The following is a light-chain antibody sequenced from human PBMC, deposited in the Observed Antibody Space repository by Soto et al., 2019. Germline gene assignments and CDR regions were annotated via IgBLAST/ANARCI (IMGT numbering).Light chain of an antibody. Sequence: QSVLPQPASVSGSPGQSITISCTGTSSNVGSYKLVSWCQQHPGKAPKLMIFEVNKRPSGVSNRFSGSKSGNTASLTISGLKVEDEADYYCCSSGGSPTYVFGNGTKVTVL. J-gene: IGLJ1*01. CDR2: EVN. CDR1: SSNVGSYKL. V-gene: IGLV2-23*02. CDR3: CSSGGSPTYV.